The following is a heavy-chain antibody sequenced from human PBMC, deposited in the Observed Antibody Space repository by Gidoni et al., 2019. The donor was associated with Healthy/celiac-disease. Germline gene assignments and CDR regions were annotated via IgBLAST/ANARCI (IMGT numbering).Heavy chain of an antibody. D-gene: IGHD6-13*01. CDR3: ARRGKGAARNWFDP. CDR1: GGSISSSSYY. V-gene: IGHV4-39*01. Sequence: QLQLQESGPGLVKPSETLSLTCTVSGGSISSSSYYWGWIRQPPGKGLEWIGSIYYSGSTYYNPSLKSRVTISVDTSNNQFSLKLSSVTAADTAVYYCARRGKGAARNWFDPWGQGTLVTVSS. CDR2: IYYSGST. J-gene: IGHJ5*02.